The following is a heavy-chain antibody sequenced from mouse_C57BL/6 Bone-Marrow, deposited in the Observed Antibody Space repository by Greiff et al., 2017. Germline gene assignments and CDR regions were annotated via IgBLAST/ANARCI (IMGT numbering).Heavy chain of an antibody. CDR1: GFNIKNTY. Sequence: VQLQQSVAELVRPGASVKLSCTASGFNIKNTYMHCVKQRPEQGLEWIGRIDPANGNTKYAPKFQGKATITADTSSNTAYLQLSSLTSEDTAIYYCARWGTTVDWYFDVWGTGTTVTVSS. CDR2: IDPANGNT. D-gene: IGHD1-1*01. CDR3: ARWGTTVDWYFDV. V-gene: IGHV14-3*01. J-gene: IGHJ1*03.